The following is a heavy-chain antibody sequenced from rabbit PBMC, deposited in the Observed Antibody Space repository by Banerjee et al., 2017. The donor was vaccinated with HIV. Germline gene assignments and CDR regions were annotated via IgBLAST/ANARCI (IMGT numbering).Heavy chain of an antibody. CDR3: ARNYVNAFDP. D-gene: IGHD1-1*01. Sequence: QQQLEESGGGLVKPEGSLTLTCKASGFSFSDRDVMCWVRQAPRKGLEWIACIDTSDGDTDYASWPKGRVTISKTSSTTVTLQVTSLTAADTATYFCARNYVNAFDPWGPGTLVTVS. CDR1: GFSFSDRDV. CDR2: IDTSDGDT. V-gene: IGHV1S45*01. J-gene: IGHJ2*01.